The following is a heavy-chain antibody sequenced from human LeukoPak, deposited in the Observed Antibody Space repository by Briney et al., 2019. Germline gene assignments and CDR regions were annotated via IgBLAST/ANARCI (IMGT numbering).Heavy chain of an antibody. V-gene: IGHV4-39*07. D-gene: IGHD1-20*01. Sequence: SETLSLTCTVSGGSISSSSYYWGWIRQPPGKGLEWIGCIYCSGSTYYNPSLKSRVTISVDTSKNQFSLKLSSVTAADTAVYYCASNWNDDQWFDPWGQGTLVTVSS. CDR2: IYCSGST. J-gene: IGHJ5*02. CDR1: GGSISSSSYY. CDR3: ASNWNDDQWFDP.